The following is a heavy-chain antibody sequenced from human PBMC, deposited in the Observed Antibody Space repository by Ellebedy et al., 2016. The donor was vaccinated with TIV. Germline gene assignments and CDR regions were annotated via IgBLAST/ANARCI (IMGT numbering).Heavy chain of an antibody. J-gene: IGHJ4*02. CDR1: GFTFSSYA. V-gene: IGHV3-7*03. Sequence: GGSLRLSCAASGFTFSSYAMSWVRQAPGKGLEWVANIKQDGSEKYYVDSVKGRFNISRDNAKNSQYLQMNSLRAEDTAVYYCARLYGGNSGFSYRFDYWGQGTLVTVSS. D-gene: IGHD4-23*01. CDR3: ARLYGGNSGFSYRFDY. CDR2: IKQDGSEK.